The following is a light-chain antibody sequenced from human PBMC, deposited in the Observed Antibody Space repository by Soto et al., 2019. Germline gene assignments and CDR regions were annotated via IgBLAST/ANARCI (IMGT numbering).Light chain of an antibody. J-gene: IGKJ1*01. Sequence: DIQLTQSPSFLSASVGDRVTITCRASQDISNYLAWYQQKPGKAPKLLIYAASTLQSGVPSRFSGSGSGTEFTLTISSLQPEDFATYYCQQLNSYPWTFGQGTKVEIK. CDR3: QQLNSYPWT. CDR2: AAS. V-gene: IGKV1-9*01. CDR1: QDISNY.